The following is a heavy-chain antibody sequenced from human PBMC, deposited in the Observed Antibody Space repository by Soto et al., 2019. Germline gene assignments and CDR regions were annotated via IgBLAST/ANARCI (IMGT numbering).Heavy chain of an antibody. Sequence: ASVKVSCKASGYTFTSYGISWVRQAPGQGLEWMGIISPSGGSTSYAQKFQGRVTMTRDKSISTAYLQWSSLKASDTAMYYCARRPLGGYNTLFDYWGQGTLVTVSS. J-gene: IGHJ4*02. CDR3: ARRPLGGYNTLFDY. CDR2: ISPSGGST. CDR1: GYTFTSYG. V-gene: IGHV1-46*01. D-gene: IGHD5-12*01.